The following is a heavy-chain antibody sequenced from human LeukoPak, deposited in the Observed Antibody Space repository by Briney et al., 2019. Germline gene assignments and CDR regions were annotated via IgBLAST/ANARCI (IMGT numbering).Heavy chain of an antibody. CDR1: GFTVSSNY. CDR2: IYSGGST. J-gene: IGHJ5*02. D-gene: IGHD5-12*01. CDR3: ARVLRGYSGYEQIDWFDP. Sequence: GGSLRLSCAASGFTVSSNYMSWVRQAPGKGLEWVSVIYSGGSTYYADSVKGRFTISRDNSKNTLYLQMNSLRAEDTAVYYCARVLRGYSGYEQIDWFDPWGQGTLVTVSS. V-gene: IGHV3-53*01.